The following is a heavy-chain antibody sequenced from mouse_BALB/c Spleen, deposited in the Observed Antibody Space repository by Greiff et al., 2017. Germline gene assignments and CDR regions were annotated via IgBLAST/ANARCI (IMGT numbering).Heavy chain of an antibody. J-gene: IGHJ4*01. CDR2: ISYSGST. D-gene: IGHD2-1*01. CDR3: ARYYGNYEGGAMDY. V-gene: IGHV3-8*02. Sequence: EVKLMESGPSLVKPSQTLSLTCSVTGDSITSGYWNWIRKFPGNKLEYMGYISYSGSTYYNPSLKSRISITRDTSKNQYYLQLNSVTTEDTATYYCARYYGNYEGGAMDYWGQGTSVTVSS. CDR1: GDSITSGY.